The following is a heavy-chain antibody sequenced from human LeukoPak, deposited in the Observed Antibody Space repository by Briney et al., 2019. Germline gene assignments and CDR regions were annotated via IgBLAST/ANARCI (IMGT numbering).Heavy chain of an antibody. D-gene: IGHD2-2*01. V-gene: IGHV4-34*01. J-gene: IGHJ5*02. CDR3: ARDPDCSRTGCQGWFDR. Sequence: SETLSLTCAVYGGSFSDDHWSWIRQPPGKGLEWIGEINHSGSTNYNPSLKSRVTILVDTSKNQFSLNLSSVTAADTAVYYCARDPDCSRTGCQGWFDRWGQGTLVTVSS. CDR1: GGSFSDDH. CDR2: INHSGST.